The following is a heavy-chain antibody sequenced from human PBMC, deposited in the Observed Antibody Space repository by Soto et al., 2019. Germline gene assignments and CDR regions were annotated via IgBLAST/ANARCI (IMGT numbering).Heavy chain of an antibody. J-gene: IGHJ5*02. CDR2: IYYSGST. CDR3: ARHEIVLVPAAIWYNWFDP. D-gene: IGHD2-2*01. CDR1: GGSISSYY. Sequence: SETLSLTCTVSGGSISSYYRGWIRQPPGKGLEWIGGIYYSGSTYYNPSLKSRVTISVDTSKNQFSLKLSSVTAADTAVYYCARHEIVLVPAAIWYNWFDPWGQGTLVTVSS. V-gene: IGHV4-39*01.